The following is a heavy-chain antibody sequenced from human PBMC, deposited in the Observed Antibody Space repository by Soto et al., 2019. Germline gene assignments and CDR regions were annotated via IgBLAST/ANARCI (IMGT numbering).Heavy chain of an antibody. CDR2: ISSNGGST. CDR1: GFTFSGSA. D-gene: IGHD1-26*01. V-gene: IGHV3-64*01. CDR3: ARDPSIVFSTGTYYYYYRMAF. Sequence: PGGSLRLSCAASGFTFSGSAMHWVRQAPGKGLEYVSAISSNGGSTYYANSVKGRFTISRDNSKNTLYLQMGSLRAEDMAVYYCARDPSIVFSTGTYYYYYRMAFWGQGTKVPVSS. J-gene: IGHJ6*02.